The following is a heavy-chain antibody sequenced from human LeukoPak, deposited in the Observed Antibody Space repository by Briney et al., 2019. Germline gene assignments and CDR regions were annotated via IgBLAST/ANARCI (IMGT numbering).Heavy chain of an antibody. V-gene: IGHV4-59*11. CDR3: ARGARRDRPPRGGGNYFDY. CDR2: MLDTVTT. J-gene: IGHJ4*02. D-gene: IGHD3-16*01. Sequence: PSETLSLTCAVSGASMNTHYWSWIRQPPGKGLEWIGYMLDTVTTKDNPSLKSRFTLSADTSKNQFSLKLSSVTAADTAVYYCARGARRDRPPRGGGNYFDYWGQGTLVTVSS. CDR1: GASMNTHY.